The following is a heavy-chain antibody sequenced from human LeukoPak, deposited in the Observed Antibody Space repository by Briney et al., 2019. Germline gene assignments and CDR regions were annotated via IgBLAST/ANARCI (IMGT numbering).Heavy chain of an antibody. V-gene: IGHV3-30-3*01. CDR3: ARARYSSSGWFDP. CDR1: GFTFSSYW. Sequence: PGGSLRLSCAASGFTFSSYWMSWVRQAPGKGLEWVAVISYDGSNKYYADSVKGRFTISRDNSKNTLYLQMNSLRAEDTAVYYCARARYSSSGWFDPWGQGTLVTVSS. J-gene: IGHJ5*02. CDR2: ISYDGSNK. D-gene: IGHD6-6*01.